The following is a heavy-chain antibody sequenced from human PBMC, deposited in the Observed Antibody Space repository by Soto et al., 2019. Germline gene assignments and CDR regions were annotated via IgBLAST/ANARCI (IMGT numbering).Heavy chain of an antibody. J-gene: IGHJ4*02. CDR1: GFTFDDYA. V-gene: IGHV3-9*01. CDR2: ISWNSGRV. D-gene: IGHD3-3*01. Sequence: EVQLVESGGGLVQPGRSLRLSCAASGFTFDDYAMHWVRQAPGKGLEWVSGISWNSGRVGYADSVKGRFTISRDNAKNSLYLQMDSLRAEDTALYYCAKDIENQHNGITVFGVVPDYWGQGTLVIVSS. CDR3: AKDIENQHNGITVFGVVPDY.